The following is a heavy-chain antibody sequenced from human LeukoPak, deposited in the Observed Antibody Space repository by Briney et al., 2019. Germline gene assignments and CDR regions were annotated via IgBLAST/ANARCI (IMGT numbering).Heavy chain of an antibody. J-gene: IGHJ4*02. CDR3: AKVWVTMVRGAIPDDY. D-gene: IGHD3-10*01. CDR2: ITGSGGNT. V-gene: IGHV3-23*01. Sequence: GASLRLSCAASGFTFSNYAMSWVRQAPGKGLEWVSAITGSGGNTYYADSVKGRFTISRDNSKNTLYLQMNSLRAEDTAVYYCAKVWVTMVRGAIPDDYWGQGTLVTVSS. CDR1: GFTFSNYA.